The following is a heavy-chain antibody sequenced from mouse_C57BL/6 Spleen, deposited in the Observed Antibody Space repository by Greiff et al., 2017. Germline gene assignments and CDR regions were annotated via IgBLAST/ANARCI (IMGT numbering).Heavy chain of an antibody. CDR3: ARSRITTVLDY. J-gene: IGHJ2*01. Sequence: EVQLQQSGPELVKPGASVKMSCKASGYTFTDYNMHWVKQSHGKSLEWIGNINPNNGGTSYNQKFKGKATLTVNKSSSTAYMELRSLTSEDSAVYYCARSRITTVLDYWGQGTTLTVSS. CDR2: INPNNGGT. CDR1: GYTFTDYN. D-gene: IGHD1-1*01. V-gene: IGHV1-22*01.